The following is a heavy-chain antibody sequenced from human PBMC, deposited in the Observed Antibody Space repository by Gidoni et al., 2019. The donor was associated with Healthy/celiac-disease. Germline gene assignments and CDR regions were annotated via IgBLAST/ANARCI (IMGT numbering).Heavy chain of an antibody. CDR3: AKDPRKLRFLEWLYDAFDI. D-gene: IGHD3-3*01. V-gene: IGHV3-23*01. CDR2: ISGSGGST. CDR1: GFTFSSYA. J-gene: IGHJ3*02. Sequence: EVQLLESGGGLVQPGGSLRLSCAASGFTFSSYAMSWVRQAPGKGLGWVSAISGSGGSTYYADSVKGRFTISRDNSKNTLYLQMNSLRAEDTAVYYCAKDPRKLRFLEWLYDAFDIWGQGTMVTVSS.